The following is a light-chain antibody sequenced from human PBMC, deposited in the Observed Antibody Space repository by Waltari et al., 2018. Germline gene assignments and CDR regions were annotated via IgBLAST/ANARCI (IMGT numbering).Light chain of an antibody. CDR2: EAS. Sequence: DIVLTQSPAPLSLPPGERATLSCRASQSVSRFLAWYQQKPGQAPRLLIYEASSRATDIPDRFSGSGSGTDFSLTISRLEPEDFAVYYCQKYGTLPATFGQGTKVEIK. CDR3: QKYGTLPAT. V-gene: IGKV3-20*01. CDR1: QSVSRF. J-gene: IGKJ1*01.